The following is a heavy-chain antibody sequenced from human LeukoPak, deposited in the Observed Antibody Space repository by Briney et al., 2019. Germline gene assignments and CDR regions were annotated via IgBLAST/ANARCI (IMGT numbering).Heavy chain of an antibody. Sequence: GGSLRLSCAASGFTFSNAWMNWVRQAPGKGLEWVGRIKGKTDSGTTDYAAPVNGRLSISGDDSKNTLYLQMNSLETEDSAVYYCTASVSYYRGAFDYWGQGTLVTVSS. CDR2: IKGKTDSGTT. CDR3: TASVSYYRGAFDY. V-gene: IGHV3-15*01. D-gene: IGHD1-26*01. CDR1: GFTFSNAW. J-gene: IGHJ4*02.